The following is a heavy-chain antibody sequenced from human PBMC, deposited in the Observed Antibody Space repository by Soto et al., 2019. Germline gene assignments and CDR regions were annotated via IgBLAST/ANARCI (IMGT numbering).Heavy chain of an antibody. V-gene: IGHV1-69*06. D-gene: IGHD3-22*01. CDR2: IIPIFGTA. J-gene: IGHJ3*02. Sequence: GASVKVSCKASGGTFSSYAISWVRQAPGQGLEWMGGIIPIFGTANYAQKFQGRVTITADKSTSTAYMELSSLRSEDTAVYYCARERGITMIVLYRSLERAAFDIWGQGTMVTVSS. CDR1: GGTFSSYA. CDR3: ARERGITMIVLYRSLERAAFDI.